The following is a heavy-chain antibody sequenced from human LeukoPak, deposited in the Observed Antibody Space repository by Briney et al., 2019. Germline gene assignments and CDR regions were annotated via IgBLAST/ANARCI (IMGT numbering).Heavy chain of an antibody. Sequence: GGSLRLSCAVSGFTFSSYAMSWVRQAPGKGLEWVSAISSSGGSTYYADSVKGRFTIFRDNSKNTLYLQMNSLRAEDTAVYYCAKALSDGFRYYFDYWGQGTLVTVSS. D-gene: IGHD5-24*01. CDR1: GFTFSSYA. CDR2: ISSSGGST. J-gene: IGHJ4*02. CDR3: AKALSDGFRYYFDY. V-gene: IGHV3-23*01.